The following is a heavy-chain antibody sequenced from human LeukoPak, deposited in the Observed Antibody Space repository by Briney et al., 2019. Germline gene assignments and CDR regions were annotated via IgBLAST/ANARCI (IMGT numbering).Heavy chain of an antibody. CDR3: AKDPNGDFIGTFDI. D-gene: IGHD4-17*01. Sequence: GGSLRLSCAASGFTVSSNYMSWVRQAPGKGLEWVSSISGNGDSTQYAASVQGRFAISRDNSKNTLYLQMNSLRAEDTAVYFCAKDPNGDFIGTFDIWGQGTMVTVSS. CDR2: ISGNGDST. V-gene: IGHV3-23*01. CDR1: GFTVSSNY. J-gene: IGHJ3*02.